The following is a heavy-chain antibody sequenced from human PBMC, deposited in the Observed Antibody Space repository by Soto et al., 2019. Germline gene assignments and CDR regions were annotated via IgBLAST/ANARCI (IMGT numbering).Heavy chain of an antibody. V-gene: IGHV3-48*02. CDR1: GFTFSSYS. D-gene: IGHD6-6*01. CDR2: ISSGSGTI. J-gene: IGHJ2*01. Sequence: EVQLVESGGALVQPGGSLRLSCAASGFTFSSYSMNWVRQAPGKGLEWVSYISSGSGTIYYADSVKGRFTISRDNAKNSLYRQMNSLRDEDTAVYYCARDSASYSSSSGSYWYFDLWGRGTLVSVSS. CDR3: ARDSASYSSSSGSYWYFDL.